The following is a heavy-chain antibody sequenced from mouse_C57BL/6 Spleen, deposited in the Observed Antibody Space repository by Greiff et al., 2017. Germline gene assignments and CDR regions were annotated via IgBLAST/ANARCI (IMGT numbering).Heavy chain of an antibody. CDR3: ARSGGTGPVYFDY. J-gene: IGHJ2*01. Sequence: QVQLQQSGAELVKPGASVKISCKASGYAFSSYWMNWVKQRPGKGLEWIGQIYPGDGDTNYNGKFKGKDTLTADKSSSTAYMQLSSLTSEDSAVYFCARSGGTGPVYFDYWGQGTTLTVSS. CDR2: IYPGDGDT. V-gene: IGHV1-80*01. D-gene: IGHD4-1*01. CDR1: GYAFSSYW.